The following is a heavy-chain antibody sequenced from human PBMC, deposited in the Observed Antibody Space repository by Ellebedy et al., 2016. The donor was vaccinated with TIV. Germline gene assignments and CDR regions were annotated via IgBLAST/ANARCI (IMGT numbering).Heavy chain of an antibody. J-gene: IGHJ4*01. CDR1: GFTFSTYA. D-gene: IGHD6-19*01. CDR3: ARDAARSGWISDN. V-gene: IGHV3-23*01. CDR2: LTTGGVT. Sequence: GESLKISCVVSGFTFSTYAMRWFRQAPGKGLEWVSSLTTGGVTFYAESVKDRFTISRDSSKNTLYLQMNRLRVEDTAVYYCARDAARSGWISDNWGQGTLVTVSS.